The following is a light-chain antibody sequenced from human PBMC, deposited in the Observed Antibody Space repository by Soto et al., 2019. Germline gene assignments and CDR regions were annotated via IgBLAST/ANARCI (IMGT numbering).Light chain of an antibody. V-gene: IGLV2-14*01. CDR2: AVT. CDR1: SSDVGDY. Sequence: QSALTQPASVSASPGQSITISCTGISSDVGDYVSWYQHHPGQAPKLMIYAVTHRPSGVSYRFSGSKSGNTASLTISGLQAEDEADYYCSSYPSSSTLGVFGTGTKLTVL. J-gene: IGLJ1*01. CDR3: SSYPSSSTLGV.